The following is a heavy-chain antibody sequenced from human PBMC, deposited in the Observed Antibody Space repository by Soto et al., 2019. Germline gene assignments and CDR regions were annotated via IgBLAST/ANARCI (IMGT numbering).Heavy chain of an antibody. Sequence: GGSLRLSCAASGFTFSSYAMSWVRQAPGKGLEWVSAISGSGGSTYYADSVKGRFTISRDNSKNTLYRQMNSLRAEDTAVYYCAKTDGRNFDSSGYWTLGVFDYWGQGTLVTVSS. CDR2: ISGSGGST. V-gene: IGHV3-23*01. D-gene: IGHD3-22*01. J-gene: IGHJ4*02. CDR3: AKTDGRNFDSSGYWTLGVFDY. CDR1: GFTFSSYA.